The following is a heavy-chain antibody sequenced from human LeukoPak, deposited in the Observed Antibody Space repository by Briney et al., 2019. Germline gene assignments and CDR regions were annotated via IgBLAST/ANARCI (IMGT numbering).Heavy chain of an antibody. J-gene: IGHJ4*02. V-gene: IGHV1-2*02. D-gene: IGHD1-26*01. CDR3: ARGVKWELLSDY. Sequence: GASVKVSCKASGYTFSDYYMHWVRRAPGQGLEWMGWINAHSGDTKYSQKFQDRVTVTRDTSISTAYMELNRLRYDDTAMYYCARGVKWELLSDYWGQGTLVTVSS. CDR1: GYTFSDYY. CDR2: INAHSGDT.